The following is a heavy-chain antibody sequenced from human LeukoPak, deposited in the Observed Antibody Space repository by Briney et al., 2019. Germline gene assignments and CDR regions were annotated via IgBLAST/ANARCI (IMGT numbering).Heavy chain of an antibody. Sequence: ASVKVSCKASGGTFGSYAISWVRQAPGQGLEWMGGIIPIFGTANYAQKFQGRVTITADESTSTAYMELSSLRSEDTAVYYCARVEGSGWYGDAFDIWGQGTMVTVSS. CDR2: IIPIFGTA. CDR1: GGTFGSYA. J-gene: IGHJ3*02. CDR3: ARVEGSGWYGDAFDI. V-gene: IGHV1-69*13. D-gene: IGHD6-19*01.